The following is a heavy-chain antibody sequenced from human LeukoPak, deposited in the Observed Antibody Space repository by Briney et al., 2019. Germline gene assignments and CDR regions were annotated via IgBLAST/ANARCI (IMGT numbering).Heavy chain of an antibody. D-gene: IGHD3-22*01. Sequence: SETLSLTCAVSGGSFSGYYWTWIRQPPGKGLEWIGEINHSGSTNYNPSLKSRVTISVDTSKNQFSLKLSSVTAADTAAYYCARGVRYYYDSSGSNYYYFDYWGQGTLVTVSS. CDR3: ARGVRYYYDSSGSNYYYFDY. CDR2: INHSGST. CDR1: GGSFSGYY. J-gene: IGHJ4*02. V-gene: IGHV4-34*01.